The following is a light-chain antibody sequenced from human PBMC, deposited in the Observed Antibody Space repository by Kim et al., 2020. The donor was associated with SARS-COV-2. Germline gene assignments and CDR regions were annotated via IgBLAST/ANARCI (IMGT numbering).Light chain of an antibody. J-gene: IGKJ2*01. Sequence: DIQMTQSPSSLSASVGDRVTITCQASQDISNYLNWFQQRPGKAPKLLISDSSNLEIGVPSRFSGSRSGTDFSFTISSLQPEDFATYYCQQYDNFPYTFGQGTKLEIK. V-gene: IGKV1-33*01. CDR1: QDISNY. CDR2: DSS. CDR3: QQYDNFPYT.